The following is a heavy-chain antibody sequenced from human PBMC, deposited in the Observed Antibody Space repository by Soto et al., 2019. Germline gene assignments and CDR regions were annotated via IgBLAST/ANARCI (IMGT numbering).Heavy chain of an antibody. CDR1: GFTYSTSV. J-gene: IGHJ4*02. CDR3: EREGYSSGWGGVLYY. Sequence: VQLMESGGGVVQPGTSLRLSCTASGFTYSTSVIHWVRQAPGKGLEWVAVASTDGHKKDYATSVRGLVTISRENSKNTLYLQMDSLRGDDTAVYYCEREGYSSGWGGVLYYWGRGIMVAVSS. CDR2: ASTDGHKK. D-gene: IGHD6-19*01. V-gene: IGHV3-30*04.